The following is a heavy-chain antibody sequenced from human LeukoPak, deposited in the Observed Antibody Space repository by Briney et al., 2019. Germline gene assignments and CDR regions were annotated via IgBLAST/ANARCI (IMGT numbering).Heavy chain of an antibody. J-gene: IGHJ4*02. Sequence: GGSLRLSCAASGFTFSSYGMHWVRQAPGKGLEWGAFIRYDGSNKYYADSVKGRFTISRDNSKNTLYLQMNSLRAEDTAVYYCAKDPNFWLAAAGTNYWGQGTLVTVSS. CDR3: AKDPNFWLAAAGTNY. V-gene: IGHV3-30*02. CDR1: GFTFSSYG. CDR2: IRYDGSNK. D-gene: IGHD6-13*01.